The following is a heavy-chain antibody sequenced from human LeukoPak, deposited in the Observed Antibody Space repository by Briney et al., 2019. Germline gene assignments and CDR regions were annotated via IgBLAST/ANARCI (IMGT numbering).Heavy chain of an antibody. CDR3: ARDPYDSSGSYYAAFDL. J-gene: IGHJ3*01. CDR2: IKEDGREE. D-gene: IGHD3-22*01. Sequence: GRFLGLSFAATGFTSSSAWMTWVGQASRKGLEWVANIKEDGREEYYVDSVKGRFTISRDNAKNSLYLQMNNLRAEDTAVYYCARDPYDSSGSYYAAFDLWGQGTMVAVSS. CDR1: GFTSSSAW. V-gene: IGHV3-7*04.